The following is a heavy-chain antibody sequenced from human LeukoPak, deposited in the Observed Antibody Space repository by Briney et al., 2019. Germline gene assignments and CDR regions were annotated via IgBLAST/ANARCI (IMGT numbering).Heavy chain of an antibody. J-gene: IGHJ5*02. CDR1: GGSISSYY. D-gene: IGHD5-12*01. V-gene: IGHV4-59*01. CDR3: ARDGGYSGSDP. Sequence: SSETLSLTCTVSGGSISSYYWSWIRQPPGKGLEWIGYIYYSGSTNYNPSLKSRVTISVDTSKNQFSLKLSSVTAADTAVYYCARDGGYSGSDPWGQGTLVTCSS. CDR2: IYYSGST.